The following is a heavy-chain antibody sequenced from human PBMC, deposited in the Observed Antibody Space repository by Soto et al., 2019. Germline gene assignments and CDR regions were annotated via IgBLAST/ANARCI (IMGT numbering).Heavy chain of an antibody. CDR3: TRQGDYGDFDY. CDR1: GFTFSGSA. D-gene: IGHD4-17*01. CDR2: IRSKANSYAT. V-gene: IGHV3-73*01. J-gene: IGHJ4*02. Sequence: EVQLVESGGGLVQPGGSLKLSCAASGFTFSGSAMHWVHQASGKGLEWVGRIRSKANSYATAYAASVKGRFTISRDDSKNTAYLQMNSLKTEDTAVYYCTRQGDYGDFDYWGQGTLVTVSS.